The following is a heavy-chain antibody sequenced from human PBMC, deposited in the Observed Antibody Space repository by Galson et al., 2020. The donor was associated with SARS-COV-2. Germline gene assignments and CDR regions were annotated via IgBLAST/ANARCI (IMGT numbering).Heavy chain of an antibody. D-gene: IGHD6-6*01. V-gene: IGHV4-61*02. CDR2: IYTSGTT. Sequence: SETLSLTCTVSGGSISSGSYYWRWIRQPPGKGMEWIGRIYTSGTTNYNPSLKSRVTISVDTSKNQFSLKLSSVTAADTAVYYCARFSLIEYSSSRNYYGMDVWGQETTVTVSS. CDR1: GGSISSGSYY. CDR3: ARFSLIEYSSSRNYYGMDV. J-gene: IGHJ6*02.